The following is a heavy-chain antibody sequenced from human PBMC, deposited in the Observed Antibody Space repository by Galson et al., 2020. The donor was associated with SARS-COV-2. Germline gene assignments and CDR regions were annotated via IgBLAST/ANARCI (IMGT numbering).Heavy chain of an antibody. J-gene: IGHJ6*02. CDR1: GFTFSSYS. Sequence: AGGSLRLSCAASGFTFSSYSMNWVRQAPGKGLEWVSSISSSSSYIYYADSVKGRFTISRDNDKNSLYLQMNSLRAEDTAVYYCARSPIEVYDYVWGSYRFGNGMDVWGQGTTVTVSS. D-gene: IGHD3-16*02. CDR2: ISSSSSYI. V-gene: IGHV3-21*01. CDR3: ARSPIEVYDYVWGSYRFGNGMDV.